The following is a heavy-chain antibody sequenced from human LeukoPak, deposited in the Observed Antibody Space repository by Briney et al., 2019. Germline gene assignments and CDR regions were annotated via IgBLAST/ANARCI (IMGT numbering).Heavy chain of an antibody. V-gene: IGHV3-74*01. CDR2: IKSDGITT. D-gene: IGHD3-3*01. CDR1: GFTFTNYW. CDR3: ARGMFGGYCTDY. Sequence: GGSLRLSCAASGFTFTNYWIHWVRQAPGKGLMWVSRIKSDGITTNYADSVKGRFTISRDNAKNTVYLQMNSLRAEDTAVYYCARGMFGGYCTDYWGQGTWVPVSS. J-gene: IGHJ4*02.